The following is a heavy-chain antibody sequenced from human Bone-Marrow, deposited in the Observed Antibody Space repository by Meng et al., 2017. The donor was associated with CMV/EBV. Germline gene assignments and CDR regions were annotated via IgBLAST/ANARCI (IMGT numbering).Heavy chain of an antibody. V-gene: IGHV1-18*01. CDR3: ARDGDNYDILTGYMDY. CDR1: GYTFTSYD. CDR2: ISAYNGNT. Sequence: ASVKVSCKASGYTFTSYDISWVRQAPGQGLEWMGWISAYNGNTNYAQKLQGRVTMTTDTSTSTAYMELRSLRSDDTAVYYCARDGDNYDILTGYMDYWGQGTLVNVAS. J-gene: IGHJ4*02. D-gene: IGHD3-9*01.